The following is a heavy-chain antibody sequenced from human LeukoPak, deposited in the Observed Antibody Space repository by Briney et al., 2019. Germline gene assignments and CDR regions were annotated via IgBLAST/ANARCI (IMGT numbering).Heavy chain of an antibody. J-gene: IGHJ5*02. CDR3: ARDYYDILTGSEYSWFDP. Sequence: GASVKVSCKASGGTFSSYAISWVRQAPGQGLEWMGGIIPIFGTANYAQKFQGRVTITADKSTSTAYMELSSLRSEDTAVYYCARDYYDILTGSEYSWFDPWGQGTLVTVSS. CDR1: GGTFSSYA. CDR2: IIPIFGTA. D-gene: IGHD3-9*01. V-gene: IGHV1-69*06.